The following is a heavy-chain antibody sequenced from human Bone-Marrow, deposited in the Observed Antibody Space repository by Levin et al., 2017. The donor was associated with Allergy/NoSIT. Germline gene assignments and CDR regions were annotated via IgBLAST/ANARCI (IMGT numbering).Heavy chain of an antibody. CDR3: AREHGHYSYSFDV. Sequence: RAGGSLRLSCAPSGFTFSNFAMHWVRQSQGKGLEWVAVISYDGSNRYHADSVKGRFTISRDNSKNTLFLQMDSLGLDDTGVYFCAREHGHYSYSFDVWGQGTTVTVSS. D-gene: IGHD5-24*01. CDR1: GFTFSNFA. V-gene: IGHV3-30*04. J-gene: IGHJ6*02. CDR2: ISYDGSNR.